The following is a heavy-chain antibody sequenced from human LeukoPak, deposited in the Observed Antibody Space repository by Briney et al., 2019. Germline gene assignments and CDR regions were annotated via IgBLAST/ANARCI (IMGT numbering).Heavy chain of an antibody. V-gene: IGHV1-46*01. CDR3: ARGSPVVAPPQNAFDI. Sequence: ASVKVSCKASGDTFTSYYMHWVRQAPGQGLEWMGIINPSGGTTSYAQKFQGRVTMTRDTSTSTVYMELSSLRSEDAVVYFCARGSPVVAPPQNAFDIWGQGTMVTVSS. CDR2: INPSGGTT. J-gene: IGHJ3*02. CDR1: GDTFTSYY. D-gene: IGHD2-2*01.